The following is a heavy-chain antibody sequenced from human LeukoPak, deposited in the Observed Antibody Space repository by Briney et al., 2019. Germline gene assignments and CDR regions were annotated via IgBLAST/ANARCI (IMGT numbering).Heavy chain of an antibody. CDR3: ARLQGPYEQWLPFDY. Sequence: HPGGFLRLSCAASGFTFSAYSMTWVRQAPGKGPEWVSTISGSGENIYFADSMKGRFTISRDNSKNSLSLQLNSLRAEDTAIYYCARLQGPYEQWLPFDYWGQGTLVTVSS. V-gene: IGHV3-23*01. CDR2: ISGSGENI. D-gene: IGHD5-18*01. CDR1: GFTFSAYS. J-gene: IGHJ4*02.